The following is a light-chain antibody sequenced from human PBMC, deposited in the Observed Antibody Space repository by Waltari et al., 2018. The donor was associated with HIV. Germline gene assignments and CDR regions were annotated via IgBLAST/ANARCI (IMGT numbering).Light chain of an antibody. V-gene: IGLV1-40*01. CDR1: SSTIGAAYD. CDR2: GNK. CDR3: QSYDISLSASVV. J-gene: IGLJ2*01. Sequence: QSMLTQPPSVSGAPGQRVTIPCTGSSSTIGAAYDVHWYQQIPGTAPKLLISGNKNRPSGVPDRFSASKSGTSASLTISGLQAEDEADYFCQSYDISLSASVVFGGGTRLTVL.